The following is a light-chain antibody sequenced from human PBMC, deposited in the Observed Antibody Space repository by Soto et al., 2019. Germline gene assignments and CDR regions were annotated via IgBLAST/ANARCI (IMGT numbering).Light chain of an antibody. Sequence: QSVLTQPASVSGSPGQSITISCTGTSSDVGGYNYVSCYQQHPGKAPKLIIYDVSHRLSGVSNRLSGSKSGYTASLTISGLQPEDEADYYCSSYTSGSTVLFGGGTKVTVL. V-gene: IGLV2-14*01. CDR3: SSYTSGSTVL. J-gene: IGLJ2*01. CDR1: SSDVGGYNY. CDR2: DVS.